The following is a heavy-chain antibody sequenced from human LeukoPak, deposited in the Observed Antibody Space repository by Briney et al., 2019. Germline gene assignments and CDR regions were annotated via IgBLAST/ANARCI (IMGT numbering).Heavy chain of an antibody. CDR2: INSDGSST. CDR3: ARVRGYYSAYYFDY. J-gene: IGHJ4*02. V-gene: IGHV3-74*01. Sequence: GGSLRLSCAASGFTFSSYWMHWVRQAPGKGLVWVSRINSDGSSTSYADSVKGRFTISRDNAKNTLYLQMNSLTAEDTAVYCCARVRGYYSAYYFDYWGQGTLVTVSS. CDR1: GFTFSSYW. D-gene: IGHD5-18*01.